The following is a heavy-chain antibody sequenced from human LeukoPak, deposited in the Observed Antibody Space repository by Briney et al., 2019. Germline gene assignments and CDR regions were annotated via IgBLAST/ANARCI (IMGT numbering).Heavy chain of an antibody. Sequence: GRSLRLSCAASGFTFSTYGMHWVRQAPGKGLEWVAVIWYDGSNKYYADSVKGRVTISRDNSKNTLYLQMNSLRAEDTAVYYCARAAYGGAPYDYGLDLWGQGTTVTVSS. D-gene: IGHD4-23*01. J-gene: IGHJ6*02. CDR3: ARAAYGGAPYDYGLDL. CDR2: IWYDGSNK. V-gene: IGHV3-33*08. CDR1: GFTFSTYG.